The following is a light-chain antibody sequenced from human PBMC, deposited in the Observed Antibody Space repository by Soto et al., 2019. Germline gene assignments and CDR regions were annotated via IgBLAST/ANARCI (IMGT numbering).Light chain of an antibody. Sequence: QSVLTQPASVSGSPGQSITISCTGTSSDDGSSKLVSWYQQHPGKAPKLIIYEGSKRPSGVSNRFSGSKSGNTASLTISGLQAEDEADYYCCSYAGSTTWVFGGGTKLTVL. V-gene: IGLV2-23*01. CDR3: CSYAGSTTWV. CDR2: EGS. J-gene: IGLJ3*02. CDR1: SSDDGSSKL.